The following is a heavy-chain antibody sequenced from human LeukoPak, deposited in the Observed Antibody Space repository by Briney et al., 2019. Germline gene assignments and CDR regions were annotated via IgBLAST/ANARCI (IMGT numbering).Heavy chain of an antibody. V-gene: IGHV3-66*01. Sequence: PGGSLRLSCAASGFTVSSNYMGWVRQAPGKGLEWVSVIYSDTTVYYPDSGKGRFTISRDNSKNTLYLQMNSLSAADTAVYYCAKVEEGWFDPWGQGTLVTVSS. J-gene: IGHJ5*02. CDR1: GFTVSSNY. CDR2: IYSDTTV. CDR3: AKVEEGWFDP.